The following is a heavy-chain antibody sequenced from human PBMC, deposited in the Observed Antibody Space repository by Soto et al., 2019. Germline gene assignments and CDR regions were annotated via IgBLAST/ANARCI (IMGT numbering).Heavy chain of an antibody. CDR1: GFTFSSYS. Sequence: GGSLRLSCAASGFTFSSYSMNWVRQAPGKGLEWVSYISSSSSTIYYADSVKGRFTISRDNAKNSLYLQMNSLRDEDTAVYYCVRDQGYQLLRHDAFDIWGQGTMVTASS. V-gene: IGHV3-48*02. CDR2: ISSSSSTI. J-gene: IGHJ3*02. CDR3: VRDQGYQLLRHDAFDI. D-gene: IGHD2-2*01.